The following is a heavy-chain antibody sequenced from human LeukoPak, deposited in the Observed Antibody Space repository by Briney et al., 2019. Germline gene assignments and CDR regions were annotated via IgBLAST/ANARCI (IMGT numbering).Heavy chain of an antibody. D-gene: IGHD3-10*01. V-gene: IGHV4-31*03. CDR2: IYYSGST. J-gene: IGHJ3*02. CDR3: ARELISMVRAFDI. CDR1: GGSISSGGYY. Sequence: SQTLSLTCTVSGGSISSGGYYWSWIRQHPGQGLEWIGYIYYSGSTYYNPSLKSRVTISVDTSKNQFSLKLSSVTAADTAVYYCARELISMVRAFDIWGQGTMVTVSS.